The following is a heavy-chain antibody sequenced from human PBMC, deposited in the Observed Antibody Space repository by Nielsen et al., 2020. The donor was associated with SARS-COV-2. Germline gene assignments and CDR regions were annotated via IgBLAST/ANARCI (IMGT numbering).Heavy chain of an antibody. V-gene: IGHV3-23*01. J-gene: IGHJ4*02. Sequence: GGSLRLSCAASGFTFSSYAMSWVRQAPGKGLEWVSAISGSGGSTYYADSVKGRFTISRDNSKNTLYLQMNSLRAEDTAVYYCAKDRLGWFGELLFRLDYWGQGTLVTVSS. CDR1: GFTFSSYA. D-gene: IGHD3-10*01. CDR2: ISGSGGST. CDR3: AKDRLGWFGELLFRLDY.